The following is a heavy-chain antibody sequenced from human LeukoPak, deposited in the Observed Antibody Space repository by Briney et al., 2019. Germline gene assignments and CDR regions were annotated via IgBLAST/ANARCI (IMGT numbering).Heavy chain of an antibody. CDR2: IIPIFGIA. Sequence: SVKVSCKASGVTFSSYAISWVRQAPGQGLEWMGRIIPIFGIANYAQKFQGRVTITADKSTSTAYMELSSLRSEDTAVYYCAVWFGDPPSPFDYWGQGTLVTVSS. CDR1: GVTFSSYA. D-gene: IGHD3-10*01. CDR3: AVWFGDPPSPFDY. V-gene: IGHV1-69*04. J-gene: IGHJ4*02.